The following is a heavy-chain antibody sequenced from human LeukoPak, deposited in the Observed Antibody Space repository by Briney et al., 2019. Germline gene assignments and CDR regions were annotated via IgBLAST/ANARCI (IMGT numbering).Heavy chain of an antibody. Sequence: KPSETLSLTCAVYGGSFSGYYWSWIRQPPGKGLEWIGEINHSGSTNYNPSLKSRVTISVDTSKNQFSLRLSSVTAADTAVYYCARARPTVLDYWGQGTLVTVSS. J-gene: IGHJ4*02. CDR2: INHSGST. CDR3: ARARPTVLDY. D-gene: IGHD4-17*01. V-gene: IGHV4-34*01. CDR1: GGSFSGYY.